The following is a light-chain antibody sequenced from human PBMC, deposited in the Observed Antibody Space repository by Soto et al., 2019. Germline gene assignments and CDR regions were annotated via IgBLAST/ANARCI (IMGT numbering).Light chain of an antibody. Sequence: EIVLTQSPGTLSLSPGERATLSCRASQSVSSSYLAWYQQKPGQAPRLRIYGASSRATGIPDRFSGSGSGIDFTLTISRLEPEDFAVYYCQQYGSSPGTFGQGTKVEIK. CDR3: QQYGSSPGT. CDR2: GAS. CDR1: QSVSSSY. J-gene: IGKJ1*01. V-gene: IGKV3-20*01.